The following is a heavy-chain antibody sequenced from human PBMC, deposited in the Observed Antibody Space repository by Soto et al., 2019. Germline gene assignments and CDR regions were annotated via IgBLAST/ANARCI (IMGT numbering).Heavy chain of an antibody. D-gene: IGHD3-10*02. V-gene: IGHV5-51*01. CDR1: GYSFTSNW. CDR3: ARNQRDDVSRKIDC. Sequence: GESLKISGQGSGYSFTSNWIGWVRQMPGKGLEWMGIINPADSDIKYSPSFQGQVTISADKSIGTAYLQWSSLKASDTAMYYCARNQRDDVSRKIDCWGQGTLVPVSP. J-gene: IGHJ4*02. CDR2: INPADSDI.